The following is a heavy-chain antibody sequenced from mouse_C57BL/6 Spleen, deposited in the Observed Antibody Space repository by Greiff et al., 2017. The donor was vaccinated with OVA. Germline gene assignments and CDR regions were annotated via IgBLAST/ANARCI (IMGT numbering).Heavy chain of an antibody. CDR1: GYTFTSYW. J-gene: IGHJ2*01. Sequence: QVQLQQPGAELVRPGSSVKLSCKASGYTFTSYWMDWVKQRPGQGLEWIGNIYPSDSETPYNQKFNDKATLTVDNYSSTAYMQLNRLTSEDSAVYYCARQLRSYYFDYWGQGTTLTVSS. D-gene: IGHD3-2*02. CDR3: ARQLRSYYFDY. CDR2: IYPSDSET. V-gene: IGHV1-61*01.